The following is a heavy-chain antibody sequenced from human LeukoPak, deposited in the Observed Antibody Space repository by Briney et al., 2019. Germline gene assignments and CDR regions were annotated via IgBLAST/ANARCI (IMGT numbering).Heavy chain of an antibody. CDR3: AREDYGANNWFDP. V-gene: IGHV4-4*07. J-gene: IGHJ5*02. CDR2: IYTNGCT. CDR1: GGSISRYY. D-gene: IGHD4-17*01. Sequence: SETLSLTCTVSGGSISRYYWSWIRQPAGKGLEWIRRIYTNGCTNYNPSLKSRVTMSLDTSKNQFSLKLSSVTAADTAVYYCAREDYGANNWFDPWGQGNLVTVSS.